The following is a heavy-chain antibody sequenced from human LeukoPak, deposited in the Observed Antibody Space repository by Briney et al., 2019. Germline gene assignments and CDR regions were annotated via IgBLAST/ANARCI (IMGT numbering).Heavy chain of an antibody. Sequence: SETLSLTCGVSGGSISSSNCWSWARQPPGKGLERIGEIYHSGSTNYNPSLKSRVTISVDKSKNQFSLKLSSVTAADTAVYYCARYPNWNYLFDYWGQGTLVTVSS. V-gene: IGHV4-4*02. J-gene: IGHJ4*02. CDR3: ARYPNWNYLFDY. CDR1: GGSISSSNC. CDR2: IYHSGST. D-gene: IGHD1-7*01.